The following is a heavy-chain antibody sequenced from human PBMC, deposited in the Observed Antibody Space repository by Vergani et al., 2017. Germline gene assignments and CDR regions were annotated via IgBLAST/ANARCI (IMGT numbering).Heavy chain of an antibody. CDR3: ARDASGDILTTDY. Sequence: EVQLVESGGGLVQPGGSLRLSCAASGFTVSSNYMSWVRQAPGKGLEWVSSISSSSSYIYYADSVKGRFTISRDNAKNSLYLQMNSLRAEDTAVYYCARDASGDILTTDYWGQGTLVTVSS. CDR2: ISSSSSYI. D-gene: IGHD3-9*01. CDR1: GFTVSSNY. J-gene: IGHJ4*02. V-gene: IGHV3-21*01.